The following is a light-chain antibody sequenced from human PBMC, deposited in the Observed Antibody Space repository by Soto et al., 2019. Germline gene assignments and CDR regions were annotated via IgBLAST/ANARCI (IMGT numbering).Light chain of an antibody. V-gene: IGLV2-8*01. CDR1: SSDVGGYNY. J-gene: IGLJ7*01. Sequence: QSALTQPPSASGSPGQSVTISCTGTSSDVGGYNYVSWYQQHPGKAPKLIIYEVNKRPSGVPDRFSGSKSDNTASLTVSGLQAEDEAYYYCSSYAGSNYVIFGGGTQLTVL. CDR2: EVN. CDR3: SSYAGSNYVI.